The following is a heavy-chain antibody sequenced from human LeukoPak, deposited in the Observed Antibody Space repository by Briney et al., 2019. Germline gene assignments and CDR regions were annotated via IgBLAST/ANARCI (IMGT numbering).Heavy chain of an antibody. D-gene: IGHD2-2*01. Sequence: ASVKVSCKASGYTFTSYGISWVRQAPGQGLEWMGWISAYNGNTNYAQKLQGRVTMTTDTSTSTAYMELRSLRSDDTAVYYCVRANIVVVPAAMGGRDDAFDIWGQGTMVTVPS. CDR2: ISAYNGNT. CDR3: VRANIVVVPAAMGGRDDAFDI. V-gene: IGHV1-18*01. J-gene: IGHJ3*02. CDR1: GYTFTSYG.